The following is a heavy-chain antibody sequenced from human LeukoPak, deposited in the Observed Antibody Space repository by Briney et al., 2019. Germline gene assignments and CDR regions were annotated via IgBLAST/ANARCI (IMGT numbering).Heavy chain of an antibody. V-gene: IGHV4-59*01. J-gene: IGHJ4*02. Sequence: PSETLSLTCTVSGGSISNYYWSWLRQPPGKGLEWIGFIYNSGITNYNPSLRSRLTISVDTSKNQFSLKLSSVTAADTALYYCARGYGSGTYYFSNEYYFDYWGQGTLVTVSS. CDR1: GGSISNYY. CDR2: IYNSGIT. D-gene: IGHD3-10*01. CDR3: ARGYGSGTYYFSNEYYFDY.